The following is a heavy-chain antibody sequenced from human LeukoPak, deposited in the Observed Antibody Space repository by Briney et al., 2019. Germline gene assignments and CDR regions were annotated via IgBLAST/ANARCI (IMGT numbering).Heavy chain of an antibody. CDR3: ARVRGSGSYHRKYPYYFDY. CDR1: GGSFSGYY. D-gene: IGHD3-10*01. Sequence: SETLSLTCAVYGGSFSGYYWSWIRQPPGKGLEWIGEINHSGSTNYNPSLKSRVTISVDTSKNQFSLKLSSVTAADTAVYYCARVRGSGSYHRKYPYYFDYWGQGTLVTVSS. J-gene: IGHJ4*02. V-gene: IGHV4-34*01. CDR2: INHSGST.